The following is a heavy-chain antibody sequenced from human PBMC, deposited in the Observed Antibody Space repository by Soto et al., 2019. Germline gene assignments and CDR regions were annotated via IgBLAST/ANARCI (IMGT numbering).Heavy chain of an antibody. D-gene: IGHD6-13*01. Sequence: QVQLVQSGAEVKKPGASVKVSXXXXGXXXXSYGISXXRQAXGXGLEWMGWISAYNGNTNYAQKLQGRVAMTTDTSTSTAYMELRSLRSGDTAVYXCARDAXTIAAQDDYWGQGTLVTVSS. V-gene: IGHV1-18*01. CDR3: ARDAXTIAAQDDY. J-gene: IGHJ4*02. CDR1: GXXXXSYG. CDR2: ISAYNGNT.